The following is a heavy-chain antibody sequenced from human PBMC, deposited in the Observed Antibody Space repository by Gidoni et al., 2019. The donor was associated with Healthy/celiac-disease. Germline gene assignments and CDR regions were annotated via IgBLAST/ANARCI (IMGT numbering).Heavy chain of an antibody. CDR3: ASFPVAVGGNSFDY. Sequence: QVQLQQWGAGLLKPSETLSLTCAVYGGSFSGYDWSWIRQPPGKGLEWIGEINHSGSTHYNPSLKSRVTISVDTSKNQFSLKLSSVTAADTAVYYCASFPVAVGGNSFDYWGQGTLVTVSS. CDR2: INHSGST. D-gene: IGHD6-19*01. V-gene: IGHV4-34*01. CDR1: GGSFSGYD. J-gene: IGHJ4*02.